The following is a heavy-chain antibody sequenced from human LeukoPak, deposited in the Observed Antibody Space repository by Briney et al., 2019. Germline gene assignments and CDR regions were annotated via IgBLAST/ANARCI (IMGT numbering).Heavy chain of an antibody. CDR3: ARAHDSNYYYYGMDV. J-gene: IGHJ6*02. D-gene: IGHD2-21*02. CDR1: GFTFSTYN. Sequence: GGSLRLSCAASGFTFSTYNMNWVRQAPGKGLEWVSSISSSSSYIYYADSVKGRFTISRDSSKNTLYLQMHSLRAEDTAVYYCARAHDSNYYYYGMDVWGQGTTVTVSS. CDR2: ISSSSSYI. V-gene: IGHV3-21*04.